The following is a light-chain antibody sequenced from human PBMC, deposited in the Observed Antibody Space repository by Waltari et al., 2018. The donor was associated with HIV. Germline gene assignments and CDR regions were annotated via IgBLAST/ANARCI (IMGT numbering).Light chain of an antibody. Sequence: QSALTQPASVSGSPGQSPTISCTGTSSDVAGYNHVPWYQQHPAKAPKVIIYDVSNRPSGVSNRFSGSKSGNTASLTISGLQAEDEADYYCTSYTTINTYVFGTGTKVTVL. CDR1: SSDVAGYNH. J-gene: IGLJ1*01. V-gene: IGLV2-14*03. CDR3: TSYTTINTYV. CDR2: DVS.